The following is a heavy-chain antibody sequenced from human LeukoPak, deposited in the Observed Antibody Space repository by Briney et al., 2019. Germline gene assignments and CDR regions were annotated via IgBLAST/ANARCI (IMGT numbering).Heavy chain of an antibody. CDR2: INPNSGGT. CDR1: GYTFTGYY. D-gene: IGHD1-7*01. V-gene: IGHV1-2*02. Sequence: ASVKVSCKASGYTFTGYYMHWVRQAPGQGLEWMGWINPNSGGTNYAQKFQGRVTMTRDTSISTAYMELSRLRSDDTAVYYCARERNWNYVHPDAFDIWGQGTMVTVSS. J-gene: IGHJ3*02. CDR3: ARERNWNYVHPDAFDI.